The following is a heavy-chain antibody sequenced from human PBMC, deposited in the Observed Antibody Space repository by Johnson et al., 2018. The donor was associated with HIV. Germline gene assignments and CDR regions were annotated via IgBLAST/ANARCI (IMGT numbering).Heavy chain of an antibody. D-gene: IGHD4-11*01. V-gene: IGHV3-9*01. J-gene: IGHJ3*02. CDR3: AKDLNPLTTLDAFDI. CDR2: ISWNSGSI. CDR1: GFTVSSNY. Sequence: VQLVESGGGLIQPEGSLRLSCAASGFTVSSNYMSWVRQAPGKGLEWVSVISWNSGSIGYADSVKGRFTISRDNAKNSLYLQMNSLRAEDTAFYYCAKDLNPLTTLDAFDIWGQGTMVTVSS.